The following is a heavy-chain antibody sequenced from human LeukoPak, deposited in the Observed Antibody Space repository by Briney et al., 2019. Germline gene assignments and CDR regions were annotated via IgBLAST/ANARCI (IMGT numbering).Heavy chain of an antibody. Sequence: ASVKVSCKASGYTFTSYAMHWVRQAPGQRLEWMGWINAGNGNTKYSQKFQGRVTITRDTSASTAYMELSSLRSEDTAVYYCAREAGKWPLGYCSGGSCYSGLSDYAMDVWGKGTTVTVSS. CDR2: INAGNGNT. D-gene: IGHD2-15*01. V-gene: IGHV1-3*01. CDR1: GYTFTSYA. CDR3: AREAGKWPLGYCSGGSCYSGLSDYAMDV. J-gene: IGHJ6*04.